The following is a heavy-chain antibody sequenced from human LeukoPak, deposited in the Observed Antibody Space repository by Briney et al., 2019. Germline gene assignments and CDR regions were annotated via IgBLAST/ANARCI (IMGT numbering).Heavy chain of an antibody. CDR3: ASGVVPAAEENEYFQH. CDR2: IIPIFGTA. V-gene: IGHV1-69*05. Sequence: SVKVSCTASGGTFSSYAISWVRQAPGQGLEWMGGIIPIFGTANYAQKFQGRVTITTDESTSTAYMELSSLRSEDTAVYYCASGVVPAAEENEYFQHWGQGTLVTVSS. CDR1: GGTFSSYA. D-gene: IGHD2-2*01. J-gene: IGHJ1*01.